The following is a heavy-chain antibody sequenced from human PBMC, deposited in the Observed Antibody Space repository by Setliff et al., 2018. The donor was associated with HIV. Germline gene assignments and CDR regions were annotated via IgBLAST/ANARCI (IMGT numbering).Heavy chain of an antibody. CDR2: IYTSGST. Sequence: PSETLSLTCTVSGGSISSGSYFWTWIRQPAGKGLEWIGRIYTSGSTNYNPSLKSRVTISVDTSKNQFSLKLTSVTASDTAMYYCTRSGSSGWSEFDFWGQGNLVTVSS. CDR1: GGSISSGSYF. V-gene: IGHV4-61*02. J-gene: IGHJ4*02. CDR3: TRSGSSGWSEFDF. D-gene: IGHD6-19*01.